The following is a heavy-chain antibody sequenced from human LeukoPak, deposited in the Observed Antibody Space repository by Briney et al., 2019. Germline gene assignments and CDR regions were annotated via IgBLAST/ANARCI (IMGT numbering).Heavy chain of an antibody. Sequence: GGSLRLSCVASGFTFSSYWMHWVRQDPRKGLVWVSRISGDGRNINYADSVKGRFTISRDNAKNSLYLQMNTLRAEDTAVYYCVGDPGDYWGQGTLVTVSS. CDR3: VGDPGDY. J-gene: IGHJ4*02. CDR1: GFTFSSYW. D-gene: IGHD3-16*01. CDR2: ISGDGRNI. V-gene: IGHV3-74*01.